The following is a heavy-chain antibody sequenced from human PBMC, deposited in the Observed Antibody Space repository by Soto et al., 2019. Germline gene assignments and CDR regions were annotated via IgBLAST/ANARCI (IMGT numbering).Heavy chain of an antibody. Sequence: QVQLVQSGAAVKKPGSSVKVSCKASGGAFSDYAFSWVRQAPGQGLEWLGGIMPIFRAPDYAQKFQGRVTITADEFTRPAYMEMNSLRAEDTAVYYCASWLKGPDIGNYYYGMDVWGQGTTVTVS. CDR1: GGAFSDYA. CDR3: ASWLKGPDIGNYYYGMDV. CDR2: IMPIFRAP. V-gene: IGHV1-69*12. D-gene: IGHD2-15*01. J-gene: IGHJ6*02.